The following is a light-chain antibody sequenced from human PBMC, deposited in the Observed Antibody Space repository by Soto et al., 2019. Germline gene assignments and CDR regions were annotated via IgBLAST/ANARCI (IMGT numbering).Light chain of an antibody. CDR1: SSDVGSYNR. CDR3: TSYTSSRTWV. J-gene: IGLJ3*02. Sequence: QSALTQPPSVSGSPGQSVTISCTGTSSDVGSYNRSSWYQQPPGTAPKLMIYEATNRPSGVPNRFSASKSGNTASLTISGRQAEDEADYYCTSYTSSRTWVFGGGTKLTVL. CDR2: EAT. V-gene: IGLV2-18*02.